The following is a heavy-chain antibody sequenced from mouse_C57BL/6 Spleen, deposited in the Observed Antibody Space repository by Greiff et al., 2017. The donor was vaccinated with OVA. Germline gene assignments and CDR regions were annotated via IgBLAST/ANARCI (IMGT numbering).Heavy chain of an antibody. CDR2: ILPGSGST. CDR1: GYTFTGYW. V-gene: IGHV1-9*01. Sequence: VQLQQSGAELMKPGASVKLSCKATGYTFTGYWIELVKQRPGHGLEWIGEILPGSGSTNYNEKFKGKATFTADTSSNTAYMQLSSLTTEDSAIYYCARGGYYGSSYVGTFDYWGQGTTLTVSS. CDR3: ARGGYYGSSYVGTFDY. J-gene: IGHJ2*01. D-gene: IGHD1-1*01.